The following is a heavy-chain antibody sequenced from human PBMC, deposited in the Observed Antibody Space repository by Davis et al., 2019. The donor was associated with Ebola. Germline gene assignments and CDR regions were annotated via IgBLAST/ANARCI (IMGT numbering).Heavy chain of an antibody. CDR2: INDSGST. Sequence: SETLSLTCAVYGGSFSGYYWSWIRQPPGKGLEWIGEINDSGSTNYNPSLKSRLTISVDTSKNQFSLKLSSVTAADTAVYYCARGGPYSSSWYPDYWGQGTLVTVSS. J-gene: IGHJ4*02. V-gene: IGHV4-34*01. D-gene: IGHD6-13*01. CDR1: GGSFSGYY. CDR3: ARGGPYSSSWYPDY.